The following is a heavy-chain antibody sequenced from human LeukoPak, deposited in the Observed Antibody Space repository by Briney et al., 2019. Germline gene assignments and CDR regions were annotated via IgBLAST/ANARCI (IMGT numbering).Heavy chain of an antibody. D-gene: IGHD3-9*01. CDR2: VIPIFGTA. Sequence: ASVKVSCKASGGTFSSYAISWVRQAPGQGLEWMGGVIPIFGTANYAQKFQGRVTITADESTSTAYMELSSLRSEDTAVYYCARDPYDTPFKDNGTTGGDYWGQGTLVTVSS. J-gene: IGHJ4*02. CDR1: GGTFSSYA. CDR3: ARDPYDTPFKDNGTTGGDY. V-gene: IGHV1-69*13.